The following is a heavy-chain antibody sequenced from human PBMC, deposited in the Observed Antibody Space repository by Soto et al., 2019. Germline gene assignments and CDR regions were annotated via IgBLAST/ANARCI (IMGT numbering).Heavy chain of an antibody. CDR1: GGSISSYY. CDR3: ARGFTTITFDY. Sequence: SETLSLTCTVSGGSISSYYWSWIRQPPGKGLEWIGYIYYSGSTNYNPSLKSRVTISVDTSKNQFSLKLSSVTAADTAVYYCARGFTTITFDYWGQGTLVTVPS. CDR2: IYYSGST. J-gene: IGHJ4*02. V-gene: IGHV4-59*01. D-gene: IGHD5-12*01.